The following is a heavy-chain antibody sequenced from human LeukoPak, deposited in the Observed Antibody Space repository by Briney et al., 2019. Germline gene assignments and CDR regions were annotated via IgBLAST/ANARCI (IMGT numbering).Heavy chain of an antibody. D-gene: IGHD5-12*01. CDR3: ARGWRYGGLHFDY. V-gene: IGHV3-48*03. CDR2: ISESGSTK. Sequence: GGSLRLSCASSGFTFFSHQMSWVRQAPGMGLEWVSYISESGSTKYYADSVRGRFTISIDNAKNSLYLQMNSLSAEDTAVYYCARGWRYGGLHFDYWGQGTLVTVSS. CDR1: GFTFFSHQ. J-gene: IGHJ4*02.